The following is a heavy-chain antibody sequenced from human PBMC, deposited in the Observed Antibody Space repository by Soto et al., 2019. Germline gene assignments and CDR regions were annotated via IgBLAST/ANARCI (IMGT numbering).Heavy chain of an antibody. CDR2: IYYSGST. D-gene: IGHD5-12*01. CDR3: ARYRVATIIDWFDP. Sequence: SETLSLTCTVSGGSISSSSYYWGWIRQPPGKGLEWIGSIYYSGSTYYNPSLKSRVTMSVDTSKNQFSLKLSSVTAADTAVYYCARYRVATIIDWFDPWGQGTLVTVSS. CDR1: GGSISSSSYY. V-gene: IGHV4-39*07. J-gene: IGHJ5*02.